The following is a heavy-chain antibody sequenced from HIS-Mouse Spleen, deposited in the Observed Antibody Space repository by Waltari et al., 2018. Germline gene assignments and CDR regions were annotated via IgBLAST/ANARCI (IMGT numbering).Heavy chain of an antibody. CDR2: IYYSGSS. CDR3: AREIPYSSSWYDWYFDL. J-gene: IGHJ2*01. V-gene: IGHV4-39*07. D-gene: IGHD6-13*01. CDR1: GGSISSSSYY. Sequence: QLQLQESGPGLVKPSETLSLTCTVPGGSISSSSYYWGWIREPPGKGLGWIGSIYYSGSSYYNPSLKCRVTISVDTSKNQFSLKLSSVTAADTAVYYCAREIPYSSSWYDWYFDLWGRGTLVTVSS.